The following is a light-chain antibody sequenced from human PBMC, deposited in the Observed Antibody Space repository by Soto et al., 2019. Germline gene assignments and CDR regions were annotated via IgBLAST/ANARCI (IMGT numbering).Light chain of an antibody. CDR3: QQYSSFPRT. J-gene: IGKJ1*01. CDR2: DAS. V-gene: IGKV1-5*01. CDR1: QTIGSW. Sequence: DIQMTQSPSTLSSSVGDRFTITFLASQTIGSWLAWYQQKPGKAPELLIYDASTLEGGVPSRFSGSGSGTEFSLTITSLQPDDFATFYCQQYSSFPRTFGQGTKVDIK.